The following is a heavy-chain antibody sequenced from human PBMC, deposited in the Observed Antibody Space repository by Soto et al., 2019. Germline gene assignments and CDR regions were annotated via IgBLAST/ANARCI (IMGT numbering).Heavy chain of an antibody. CDR2: ISSGGRNI. CDR3: ARSGEYYNRLDY. D-gene: IGHD4-17*01. CDR1: GFILSTYS. J-gene: IGHJ4*02. V-gene: IGHV3-48*04. Sequence: GGSLRLSCTASGFILSTYSMNWVRQAPGRGLEWVAYISSGGRNIYYADSVKGRLTISRDNAQNSLYLQMNSLRGEDTAIYYCARSGEYYNRLDYWGQGTPVTVSS.